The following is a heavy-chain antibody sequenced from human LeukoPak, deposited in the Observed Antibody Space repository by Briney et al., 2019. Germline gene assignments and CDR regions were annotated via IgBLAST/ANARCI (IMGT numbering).Heavy chain of an antibody. J-gene: IGHJ4*02. CDR1: GASISSSGHY. V-gene: IGHV4-30-2*01. CDR3: AAVDTVADDSYYIDF. D-gene: IGHD5-18*01. Sequence: SQTLSLTCTGSGASISSSGHYWSWIRQPPGKGLEWIGYVYQSGITYYNPSLKSRVTISLDGSKNQFSLELSSMTAADTAIYYCAAVDTVADDSYYIDFWGQGTLVAVSS. CDR2: VYQSGIT.